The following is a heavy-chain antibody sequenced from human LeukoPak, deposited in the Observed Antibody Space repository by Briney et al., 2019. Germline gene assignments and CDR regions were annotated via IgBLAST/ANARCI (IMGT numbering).Heavy chain of an antibody. CDR2: IHNSGTT. V-gene: IGHV4-34*01. Sequence: SETLSLTCAVSGGPFSGYFWSWIRQSSGKGLEWIGEIHNSGTTNYNPSLNSRVTISEDTSKNQFYLNLSSVTATDTAVYYCARRYYYNLGSFPFDFWGQGTLVTVSS. CDR1: GGPFSGYF. CDR3: ARRYYYNLGSFPFDF. D-gene: IGHD3-10*01. J-gene: IGHJ4*02.